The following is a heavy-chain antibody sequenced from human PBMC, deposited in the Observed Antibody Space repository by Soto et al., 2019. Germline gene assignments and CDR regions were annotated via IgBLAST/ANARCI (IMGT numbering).Heavy chain of an antibody. Sequence: ASVKVSCKASGFTFTGYYMHWVRQAPGQGLEWMGWINPNSGSTNYAQKFQGWVTMTRDTSISTAYMELSRLRSDDTAVYYCARGRSGSYYSIWGQGTMVTVSS. CDR3: ARGRSGSYYSI. J-gene: IGHJ3*02. CDR2: INPNSGST. V-gene: IGHV1-2*04. D-gene: IGHD3-10*01. CDR1: GFTFTGYY.